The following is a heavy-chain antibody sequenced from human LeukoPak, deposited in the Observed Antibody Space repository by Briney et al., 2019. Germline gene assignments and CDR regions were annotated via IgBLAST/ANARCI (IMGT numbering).Heavy chain of an antibody. Sequence: GGSLRLSCTASGFTFGDYAMSWVRQAPGKGLEWVGFIRSKAYGGTTEYAASVKGRFTISRDDSKSIAYLQMNSLKTEDTAVYYCARDAYGSGSYLIDYWGQGTLVTVSS. D-gene: IGHD3-10*01. CDR1: GFTFGDYA. CDR2: IRSKAYGGTT. J-gene: IGHJ4*02. V-gene: IGHV3-49*04. CDR3: ARDAYGSGSYLIDY.